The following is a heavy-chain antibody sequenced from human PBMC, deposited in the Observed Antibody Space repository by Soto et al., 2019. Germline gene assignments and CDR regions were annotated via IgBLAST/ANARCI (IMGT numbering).Heavy chain of an antibody. V-gene: IGHV3-21*01. CDR3: ASSSSSTSNNWFDP. CDR1: GFTFSSYS. CDR2: ISSSSSYI. D-gene: IGHD2-2*01. J-gene: IGHJ5*02. Sequence: GSLRLSCAASGFTFSSYSMNWVRQAPGKGLEWVSSISSSSSYIYYADSVKGRFTISRDNAKNSLYLQMNSLRAEDTAVYYCASSSSSTSNNWFDPWGQGTLVTVSS.